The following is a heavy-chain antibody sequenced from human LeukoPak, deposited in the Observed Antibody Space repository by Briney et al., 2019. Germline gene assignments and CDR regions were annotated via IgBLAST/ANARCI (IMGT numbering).Heavy chain of an antibody. CDR2: IYSSGYT. D-gene: IGHD1/OR15-1a*01. CDR1: GGAIRSHY. CDR3: ARGEHSVDS. Sequence: SETLSLTCTVSGGAIRSHYWNWIRQPAGKGLEWIGRIYSSGYTNDNPFLKSRVTMSVDMSKNQFSLRLNPVTAADTAVYYCARGEHSVDSWGQGMLVTVSS. V-gene: IGHV4-4*07. J-gene: IGHJ4*02.